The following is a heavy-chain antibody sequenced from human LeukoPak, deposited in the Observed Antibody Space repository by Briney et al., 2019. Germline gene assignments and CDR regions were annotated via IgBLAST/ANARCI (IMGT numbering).Heavy chain of an antibody. J-gene: IGHJ4*02. V-gene: IGHV4-34*08. D-gene: IGHD6-6*01. CDR2: INHSGST. CDR1: GFTFSSYW. Sequence: GSLRLSCAASGFTFSSYWMNWARQAPGKGLEWIGEINHSGSTNYNPSLKSRVTISVDTSKNQFSLKLSSVTAADTAVYYCAYSISSSPDEYFDYWGQGTLVTVSS. CDR3: AYSISSSPDEYFDY.